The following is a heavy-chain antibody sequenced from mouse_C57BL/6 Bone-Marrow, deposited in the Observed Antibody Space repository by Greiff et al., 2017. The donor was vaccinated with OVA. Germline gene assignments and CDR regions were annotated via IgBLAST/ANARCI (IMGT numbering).Heavy chain of an antibody. CDR3: ARKGDYYGSSYWYFDV. CDR2: ISNLAYSI. Sequence: EVQVVESGGGLVQPGGSLKLSCAASGFTFSDYGMAWVRQAPRKGPEWVAFISNLAYSIYYADTVTGRFTTSRENAKNTLYLEMSSLRSEDTAMYYCARKGDYYGSSYWYFDVWGTGTTVTVSS. D-gene: IGHD1-1*01. V-gene: IGHV5-15*01. J-gene: IGHJ1*03. CDR1: GFTFSDYG.